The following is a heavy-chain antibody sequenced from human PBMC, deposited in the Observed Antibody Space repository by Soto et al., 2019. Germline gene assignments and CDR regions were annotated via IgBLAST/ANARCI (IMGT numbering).Heavy chain of an antibody. V-gene: IGHV4-34*01. CDR3: ARARGYGFYYMEV. CDR1: GGSFSGYY. CDR2: INHSGST. D-gene: IGHD5-12*01. Sequence: SETLSLTCAVYGGSFSGYYWSWIRQPPGKGLEWIGEINHSGSTNYNPSLKSRVTISVDTSKNQCSLKLSSVTAADTAVYYCARARGYGFYYMEVWDKGTTVTVSS. J-gene: IGHJ6*03.